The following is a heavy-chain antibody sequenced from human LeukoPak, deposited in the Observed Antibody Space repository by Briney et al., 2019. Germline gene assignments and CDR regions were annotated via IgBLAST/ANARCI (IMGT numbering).Heavy chain of an antibody. V-gene: IGHV5-10-1*01. CDR3: ARTRPIGELPLDY. CDR2: IDPSDSYT. J-gene: IGHJ4*02. CDR1: GYSFTSYW. D-gene: IGHD3-10*01. Sequence: GESLKISCKGSGYSFTSYWISWVRQMPGKGLEWMGRIDPSDSYTNYSPSFQGHVTISADRSISTAYLQWSSLEASDTAMYYCARTRPIGELPLDYWGQGTLVTVSS.